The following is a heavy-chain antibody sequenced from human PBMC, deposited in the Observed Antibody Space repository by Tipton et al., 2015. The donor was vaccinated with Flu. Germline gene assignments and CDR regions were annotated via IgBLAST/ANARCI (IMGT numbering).Heavy chain of an antibody. CDR2: VHYTGKT. CDR3: ARHTYAQLGPPYFDF. V-gene: IGHV4-34*10. CDR1: GGSFSGYY. Sequence: TLSLTCSNYGGSFSGYYWGWIRQPPQKGLEWIGYVHYTGKTKFNPSLKSRLVMSVDTSKNQLYLRLTSLTASDTAVYYCARHTYAQLGPPYFDFWGQGTLVTVSS. J-gene: IGHJ4*02. D-gene: IGHD1-1*01.